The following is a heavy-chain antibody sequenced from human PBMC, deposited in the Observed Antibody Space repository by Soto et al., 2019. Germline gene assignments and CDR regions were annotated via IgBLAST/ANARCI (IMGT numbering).Heavy chain of an antibody. CDR3: ARDPPGGYGGMDV. V-gene: IGHV1-2*02. D-gene: IGHD2-15*01. J-gene: IGHJ6*02. CDR2: INPNRGGT. CDR1: GYTFTGYY. Sequence: QVQLVQSGAEVKKPGASVKVSCKASGYTFTGYYMHWVRQAPGQGLEWMGWINPNRGGTNYAQKFQGRVTMTRDTSISTAYMELSRLRSDDTAVYYCARDPPGGYGGMDVWGQGTTVTVSS.